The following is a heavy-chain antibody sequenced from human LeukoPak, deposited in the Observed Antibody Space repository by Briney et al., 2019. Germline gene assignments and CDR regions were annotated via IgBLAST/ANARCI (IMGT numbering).Heavy chain of an antibody. CDR3: ARHFTMIRGDAFDI. D-gene: IGHD3-10*01. CDR2: IYYSGST. J-gene: IGHJ3*02. CDR1: GGSISSYY. V-gene: IGHV4-59*01. Sequence: SETLSLTCTVSGGSISSYYWSWIRQPPGKGLEWIGYIYYSGSTNYNPSLKSRVTISVDTSKNQFSLKLSSVTAADTAVYYCARHFTMIRGDAFDIWGQGTMVTVSS.